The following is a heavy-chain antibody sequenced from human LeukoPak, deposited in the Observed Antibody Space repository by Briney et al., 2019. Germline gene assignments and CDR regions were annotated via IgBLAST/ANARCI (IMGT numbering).Heavy chain of an antibody. Sequence: SETLSLTCTVSGGSIISSTYYWGWIRQPPGKGLDWIGSIYYSGTTYYNPSLKSRVTISVDTSKNQFSLKLSSVSAADTAVYYCAGLGGDIYFYYMDVWGTGTTVTISS. V-gene: IGHV4-39*01. CDR3: AGLGGDIYFYYMDV. J-gene: IGHJ6*03. CDR2: IYYSGTT. D-gene: IGHD2-21*01. CDR1: GGSIISSTYY.